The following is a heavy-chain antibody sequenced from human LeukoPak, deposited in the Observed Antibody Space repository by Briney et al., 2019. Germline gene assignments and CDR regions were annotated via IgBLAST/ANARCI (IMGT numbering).Heavy chain of an antibody. D-gene: IGHD3-3*01. Sequence: SVKVSCKASGGTFSSYAISWVRQAPGQGFEWMGGFIPIFGTANYAQNFQGRVMITADESTSTAYMELSSLRSEDTAVYYCARHWGYDFWSGMDVWGKGTTVTVSS. CDR3: ARHWGYDFWSGMDV. CDR1: GGTFSSYA. J-gene: IGHJ6*03. V-gene: IGHV1-69*01. CDR2: FIPIFGTA.